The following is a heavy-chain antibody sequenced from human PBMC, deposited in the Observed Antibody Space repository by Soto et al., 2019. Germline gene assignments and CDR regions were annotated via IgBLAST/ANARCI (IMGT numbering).Heavy chain of an antibody. CDR1: GYSFVSYW. CDR3: AKTDGYEVEY. D-gene: IGHD5-18*01. J-gene: IGHJ4*02. V-gene: IGHV5-51*01. CDR2: IYPGDSDT. Sequence: GESLKISCKGSGYSFVSYWIAWVRQMPGKGLEWMGSIYPGDSDTTYSPSIQGQVTLSADKSSTTVYLQWNTLKASDTVMYYCAKTDGYEVEYWGQGTQVTVSS.